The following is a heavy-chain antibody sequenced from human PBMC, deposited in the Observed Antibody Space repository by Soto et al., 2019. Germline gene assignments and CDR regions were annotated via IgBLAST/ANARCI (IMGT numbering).Heavy chain of an antibody. D-gene: IGHD3-16*01. J-gene: IGHJ6*02. Sequence: SLRLSCAASGFTFSSYSMNWVRQAPGKGLEWVSSISSSSSYIYYADSVKGRFTISRDNAKNSLYLQMNSLRAEDTAVYYCAREASYAYGMDVWGQGTTVTVSS. CDR3: AREASYAYGMDV. CDR2: ISSSSSYI. CDR1: GFTFSSYS. V-gene: IGHV3-21*01.